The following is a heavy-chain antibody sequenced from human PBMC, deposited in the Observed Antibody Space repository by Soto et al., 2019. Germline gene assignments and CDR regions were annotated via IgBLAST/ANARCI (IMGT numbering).Heavy chain of an antibody. V-gene: IGHV4-30-4*08. CDR1: GGSISSGGDY. J-gene: IGHJ6*02. D-gene: IGHD4-17*01. Sequence: SETLSLTCTVSGGSISSGGDYWSWIRQHPGKGLEWIGYIYYSGSTYYNPSLKSRVTISVDTSKNQFSLKLSSVTAADTAVYYCARDYAVTTRRYYYYYYGMDVWGQGTTVTVSS. CDR2: IYYSGST. CDR3: ARDYAVTTRRYYYYYYGMDV.